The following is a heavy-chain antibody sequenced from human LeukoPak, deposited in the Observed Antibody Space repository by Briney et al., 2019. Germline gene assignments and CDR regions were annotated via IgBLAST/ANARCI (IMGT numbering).Heavy chain of an antibody. CDR2: ISSSGSTI. D-gene: IGHD3-22*01. CDR1: GFTFSSYE. J-gene: IGHJ4*02. V-gene: IGHV3-48*03. CDR3: ARGSYYDSSGTLGY. Sequence: GGSLRLSCAASGFTFSSYEMNWVRQAPGKGLEWVSYISSSGSTIYYADSVKGRFTISRDNAKNSLYLQMNSLRAEDTAVYYCARGSYYDSSGTLGYWGQGTLVTVSS.